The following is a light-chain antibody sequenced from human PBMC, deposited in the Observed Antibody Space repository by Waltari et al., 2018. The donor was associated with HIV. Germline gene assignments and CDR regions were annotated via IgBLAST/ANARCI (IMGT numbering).Light chain of an antibody. CDR3: QQRSNWLS. J-gene: IGKJ5*01. CDR1: QSVRNY. CDR2: DAS. Sequence: EIVLTQSPATLSLSPGERATHSSRPSQSVRNYLAWYQQKAGQAPRLLIYDASNIATGIPARFSGSGSGTDFTLTISSLEPEDFAVYSCQQRSNWLSFGQGTRLEIK. V-gene: IGKV3-11*01.